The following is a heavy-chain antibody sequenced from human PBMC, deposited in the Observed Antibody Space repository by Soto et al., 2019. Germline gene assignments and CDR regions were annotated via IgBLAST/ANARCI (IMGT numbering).Heavy chain of an antibody. CDR1: GFTFSTYA. CDR3: ARRYKDGRRDCISTSCLFDP. Sequence: GGSLRLSCAASGFTFSTYAMHWVRQAPGKGLEWVAVISYDGSNKYYADSVKGRFTISRDNSKNTLYLQMNSLRAEDTAVYYCARRYKDGRRDCISTSCLFDPWGQGTLVTVSS. D-gene: IGHD2-2*01. J-gene: IGHJ5*02. CDR2: ISYDGSNK. V-gene: IGHV3-30-3*01.